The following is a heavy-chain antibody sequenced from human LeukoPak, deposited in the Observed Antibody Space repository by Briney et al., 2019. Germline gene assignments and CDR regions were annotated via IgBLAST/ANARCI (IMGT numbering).Heavy chain of an antibody. CDR3: ARSYYDFWSGAITTFDY. CDR2: ISGSGGST. CDR1: GFTFSSYA. Sequence: GGSLRLSCAASGFTFSSYAMSWVRQAPGKGLEWVSAISGSGGSTYYADSVKGRFTISRDNSKNTLYLQMNSLRAEDTAVYYCARSYYDFWSGAITTFDYWGQGTLVTVSS. J-gene: IGHJ4*02. V-gene: IGHV3-23*01. D-gene: IGHD3-3*01.